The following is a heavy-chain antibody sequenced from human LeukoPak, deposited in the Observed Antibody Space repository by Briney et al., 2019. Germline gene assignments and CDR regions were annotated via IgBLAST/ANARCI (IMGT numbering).Heavy chain of an antibody. CDR1: GDSISSYD. Sequence: SETLSLTFTGSGDSISSYDWSWIRQPAGKGLEWIGRISASGSTRYNPSLKSRLTMSVDTSKNQLFLKMTSVTAADTAVYFCARGMAAAYDYNWFDPWGQGTLVIVSS. J-gene: IGHJ5*02. D-gene: IGHD5-12*01. CDR3: ARGMAAAYDYNWFDP. V-gene: IGHV4-4*07. CDR2: ISASGST.